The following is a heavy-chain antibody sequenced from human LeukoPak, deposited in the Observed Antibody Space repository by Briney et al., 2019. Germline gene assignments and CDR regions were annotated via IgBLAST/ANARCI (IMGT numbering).Heavy chain of an antibody. CDR3: ARDSKPLEAEHEPFDY. CDR2: ISSSSSTI. V-gene: IGHV3-48*02. Sequence: GGSLRLFCADSGFTFSDYYMNWVRQAPGKGLEWVSYISSSSSTIYYADSVKGRFTISRDNAKNSLYLQMNSLRDEDTAVYYCARDSKPLEAEHEPFDYWGQGTLVTVSS. CDR1: GFTFSDYY. D-gene: IGHD1-14*01. J-gene: IGHJ4*02.